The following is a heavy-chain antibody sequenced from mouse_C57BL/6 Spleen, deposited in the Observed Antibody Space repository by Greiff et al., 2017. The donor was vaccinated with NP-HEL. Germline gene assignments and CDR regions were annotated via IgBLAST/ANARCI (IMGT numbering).Heavy chain of an antibody. CDR3: ARSYYYGSSRYFDV. J-gene: IGHJ1*03. CDR2: IWWDDDK. CDR1: GFSLSTFGMG. D-gene: IGHD1-1*01. Sequence: QVTLKVCGPGILQPSQTLSLTCSFSGFSLSTFGMGVGWIRQPSGKGLEWLAHIWWDDDKYYNPALKSRLTISKDTSKNQVFLKIANVDTADTATYYCARSYYYGSSRYFDVWGTGTTVTVSS. V-gene: IGHV8-8*01.